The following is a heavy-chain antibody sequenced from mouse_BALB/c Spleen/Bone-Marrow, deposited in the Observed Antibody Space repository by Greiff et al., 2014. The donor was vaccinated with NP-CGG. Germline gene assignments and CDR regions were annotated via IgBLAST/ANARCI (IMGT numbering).Heavy chain of an antibody. Sequence: VQLQQSGAALVKPGASVKLSCTASGFNIKDTYMHWVKQRPEQGLEWIGRIDPANGKPKYDPKFQGKATITADTSSNTAYLQLSSLTSEDTAVYYCANYYYGSHFDYWGQGTTLTVSS. CDR3: ANYYYGSHFDY. J-gene: IGHJ2*01. CDR1: GFNIKDTY. D-gene: IGHD1-1*01. CDR2: IDPANGKP. V-gene: IGHV14-3*02.